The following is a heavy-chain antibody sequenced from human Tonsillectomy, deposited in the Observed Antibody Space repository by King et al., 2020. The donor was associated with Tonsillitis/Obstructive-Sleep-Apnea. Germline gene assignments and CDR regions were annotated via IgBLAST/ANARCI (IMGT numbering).Heavy chain of an antibody. D-gene: IGHD4-17*01. J-gene: IGHJ4*02. Sequence: VQLVESGGGLVQPGGSLRLSCAASGFTFSSYEMNWVRQAPGKGLEWVSYISSSCSTIYYADSVKGRFTISRDNAKNSLYLQMNSLRAEDTAVYYCARDLRSKATVTPYYFDYWGQGTLVTVSS. CDR2: ISSSCSTI. CDR1: GFTFSSYE. V-gene: IGHV3-48*03. CDR3: ARDLRSKATVTPYYFDY.